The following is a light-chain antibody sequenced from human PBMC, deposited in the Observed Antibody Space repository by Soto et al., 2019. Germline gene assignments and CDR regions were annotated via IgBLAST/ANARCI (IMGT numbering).Light chain of an antibody. CDR3: APWDDSLIIVV. V-gene: IGLV1-47*01. Sequence: QSVLTQPPSASGTPGQRVTISCSGSSSNIGRNSVFWYKHLPGTAPNLLSYDNDRFSVSRSGTSASLAIGGLRSEDEADYYCAPWDDSLIIVVFGGGTKLTVL. J-gene: IGLJ2*01. CDR1: SSNIGRNS.